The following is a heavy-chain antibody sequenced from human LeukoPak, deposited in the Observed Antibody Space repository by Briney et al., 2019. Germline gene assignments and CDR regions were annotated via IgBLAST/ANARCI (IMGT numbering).Heavy chain of an antibody. V-gene: IGHV1-18*01. CDR2: ISAYNGNT. J-gene: IGHJ1*01. CDR1: GYTFTSYG. D-gene: IGHD1-26*01. CDR3: ATTFHPVGATGPEYFQH. Sequence: GASVKVSCKASGYTFTSYGISWVRQAPGQGLEWMGWISAYNGNTNYAQKLQGRATMTTDTSTSTAYMELRSLRSDDTAVYYCATTFHPVGATGPEYFQHWGQGTLVTVSS.